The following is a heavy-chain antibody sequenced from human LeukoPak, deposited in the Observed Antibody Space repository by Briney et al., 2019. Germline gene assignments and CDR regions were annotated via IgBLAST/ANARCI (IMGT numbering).Heavy chain of an antibody. D-gene: IGHD1-26*01. CDR2: ISSGSSYI. J-gene: IGHJ4*02. CDR3: ARGVGASVGTFDC. V-gene: IGHV3-21*01. CDR1: GFTFSSYA. Sequence: PGGSLRLSCAASGFTFSSYAMSWVRQAPGKGLEWVSSISSGSSYIYYADSVKGRFTISRDNAKNSLFLQMNSLRAEDTAVYYCARGVGASVGTFDCWGQGTLVTVSS.